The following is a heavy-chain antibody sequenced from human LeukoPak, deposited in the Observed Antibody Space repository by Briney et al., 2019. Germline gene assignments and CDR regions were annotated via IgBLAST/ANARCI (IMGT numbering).Heavy chain of an antibody. CDR1: GYTFTSYG. J-gene: IGHJ4*02. Sequence: ASVKVSCKASGYTFTSYGISWVRQAPGQGLEWMGWINTNTGNPTYAQGFTGRFVFSLDTSVSTAYYCARVVHCGGDCYSFDYWGQGTLVTVSS. V-gene: IGHV7-4-1*01. CDR2: INTNTGNP. D-gene: IGHD2-21*02. CDR3: Y.